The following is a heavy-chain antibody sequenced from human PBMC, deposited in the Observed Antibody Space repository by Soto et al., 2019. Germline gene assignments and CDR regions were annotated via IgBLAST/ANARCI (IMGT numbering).Heavy chain of an antibody. CDR1: GGTFSSYA. J-gene: IGHJ6*02. Sequence: QVQLVQSGAEVKKPGSSVKVSCKASGGTFSSYAISWVRQAPGQGLEWMGGFIPIFGTANYAQKFQGRVTITADESTSTAYMELSSLRSEDTAVYYCARDDFWSGYSNYYYYGMDVWGQGTTVTVSS. V-gene: IGHV1-69*01. D-gene: IGHD3-3*01. CDR3: ARDDFWSGYSNYYYYGMDV. CDR2: FIPIFGTA.